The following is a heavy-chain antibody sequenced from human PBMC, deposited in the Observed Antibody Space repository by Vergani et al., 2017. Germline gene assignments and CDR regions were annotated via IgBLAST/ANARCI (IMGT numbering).Heavy chain of an antibody. CDR1: GFTFSSYS. J-gene: IGHJ6*02. V-gene: IGHV3-21*05. Sequence: EVQLVASGGGLVKPGGSLRLSCAASGFTFSSYSMNWVRQAPGKGLEWVSYISSSSSYTNYADSVKGRFTISRDNAKNTLYLQMNSLRAEDTAVYYCAKSPLVRGAGMDVWGQGTTVTVSS. D-gene: IGHD3-10*01. CDR2: ISSSSSYT. CDR3: AKSPLVRGAGMDV.